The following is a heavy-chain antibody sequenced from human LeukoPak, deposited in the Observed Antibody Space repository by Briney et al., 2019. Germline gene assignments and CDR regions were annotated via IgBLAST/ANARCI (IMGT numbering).Heavy chain of an antibody. D-gene: IGHD3-22*01. CDR1: GITLSNYG. CDR3: AKRGVVIRVILVGFHKEAYYFDS. V-gene: IGHV3-23*01. J-gene: IGHJ4*02. Sequence: GGSLRLSCAVSGITLSNYGMSWVRQAPGKGLEWVAGISGSGGGKNYADSVKGRFTISRDNPKNTLYLQMNGLRAEDTAVYFCAKRGVVIRVILVGFHKEAYYFDSWGQGALVTVSP. CDR2: ISGSGGGK.